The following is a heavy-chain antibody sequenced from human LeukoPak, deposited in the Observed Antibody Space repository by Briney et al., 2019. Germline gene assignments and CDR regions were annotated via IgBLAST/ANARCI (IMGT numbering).Heavy chain of an antibody. Sequence: PSETLSLTCTVSGGSISSYYGTWIRQPAGKGLEGIGRIYSRGSTNHNPALKSRVTMAVDTSNNQFSLNLSSVTDADTAVYYCARQMIAAGKNYYGMDVWGQGTTVTVSS. CDR3: ARQMIAAGKNYYGMDV. J-gene: IGHJ6*02. V-gene: IGHV4-4*07. CDR1: GGSISSYY. D-gene: IGHD6-13*01. CDR2: IYSRGST.